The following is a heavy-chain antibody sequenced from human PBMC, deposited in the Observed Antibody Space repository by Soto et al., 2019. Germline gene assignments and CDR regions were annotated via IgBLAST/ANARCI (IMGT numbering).Heavy chain of an antibody. CDR1: GGSISSYY. CDR3: ARQFYGSGSRGAFDI. D-gene: IGHD3-10*01. V-gene: IGHV4-59*08. CDR2: IYYSGST. J-gene: IGHJ3*02. Sequence: QVQLQESGPGLVKPSETLSLTCTVSGGSISSYYWSWIRQPPGKGLEWIVYIYYSGSTNYTPSLKSRVTISVDTSKNQFSLKLSSVTAADTAVYYCARQFYGSGSRGAFDIWGQGTMVTVSS.